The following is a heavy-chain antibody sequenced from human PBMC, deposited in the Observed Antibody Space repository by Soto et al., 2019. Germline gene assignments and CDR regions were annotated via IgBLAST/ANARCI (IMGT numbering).Heavy chain of an antibody. CDR1: WDSVSRNSAA. V-gene: IGHV6-1*01. J-gene: IGHJ6*03. CDR3: ARGLNIVVVVAATYYYYYYMDV. Sequence: SQALSITCFISWDSVSRNSAAWNWIRQSPSRGLEWLGGTYYRSKWYNDYAVSVKSRITINPDTSKNQFSLQLNSVTPEDTAVYYCARGLNIVVVVAATYYYYYYMDVWGKGTTVTVSS. CDR2: TYYRSKWYN. D-gene: IGHD2-15*01.